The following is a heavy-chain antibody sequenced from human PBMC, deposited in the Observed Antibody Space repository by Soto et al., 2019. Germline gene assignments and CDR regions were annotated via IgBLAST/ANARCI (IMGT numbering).Heavy chain of an antibody. Sequence: SETLSLTCTVSGGSISSSSYYWGWIRQPPGKGLEWIGSIYYSGSTYYNPSLKSRVTISVDTSKNQFSLKLSSVTAADTAVYYCARNYYDSSGYYYGWSHRNFDYWGQGTLDTVSS. CDR2: IYYSGST. CDR3: ARNYYDSSGYYYGWSHRNFDY. CDR1: GGSISSSSYY. V-gene: IGHV4-39*01. D-gene: IGHD3-22*01. J-gene: IGHJ4*02.